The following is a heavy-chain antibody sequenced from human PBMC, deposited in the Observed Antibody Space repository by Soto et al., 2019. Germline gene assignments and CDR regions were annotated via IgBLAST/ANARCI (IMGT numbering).Heavy chain of an antibody. CDR2: INTYSGDT. D-gene: IGHD2-21*02. CDR3: ARESCGGDCYSGLDQ. Sequence: ASVKVSCKPSGYTFTTYAISWVRQAPGQGLEWMGWINTYSGDTNYAQKLQGRVTMTTDTSTSTAYMELRSLRSDDTAVYYCARESCGGDCYSGLDQWGQGTLVTVSS. V-gene: IGHV1-18*01. CDR1: GYTFTTYA. J-gene: IGHJ4*02.